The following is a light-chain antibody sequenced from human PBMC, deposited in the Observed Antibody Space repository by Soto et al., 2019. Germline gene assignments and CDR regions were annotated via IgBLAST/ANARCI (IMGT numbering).Light chain of an antibody. CDR3: QQYKHVPFT. J-gene: IGKJ2*01. CDR1: QTLDNT. V-gene: IGKV3-15*01. CDR2: SAS. Sequence: ETVMTQSPATLSVSPGDRATLSCRASQTLDNTLAWYQQRPGQAPTLLIYSASTRATGVPARFSGGGSGTEFTLTISSLQSEYFAMYYCQQYKHVPFTFGQGTNLEIK.